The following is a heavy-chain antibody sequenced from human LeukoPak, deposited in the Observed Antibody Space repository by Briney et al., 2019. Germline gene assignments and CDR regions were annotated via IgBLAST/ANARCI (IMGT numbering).Heavy chain of an antibody. J-gene: IGHJ5*02. Sequence: ASVKVSCKASGYTFTSYGISWVRQAPGQGLEWMGWISAYNGNTNYAQKLQGRVTMTTDTSTSTAYMELRSLRSDDTAVYYCARDARRWELLSWFDPWGQGTLVTVSS. V-gene: IGHV1-18*01. CDR1: GYTFTSYG. CDR2: ISAYNGNT. CDR3: ARDARRWELLSWFDP. D-gene: IGHD1-26*01.